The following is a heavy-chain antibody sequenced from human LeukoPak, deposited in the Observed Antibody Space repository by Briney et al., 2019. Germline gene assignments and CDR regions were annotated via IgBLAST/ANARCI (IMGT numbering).Heavy chain of an antibody. Sequence: GASVKVSCKASGYTFTSYYMHWVRQAPGQGLEWMGIINPSGGSTSYAQKFQGRVTMTRDMSTSTVYMELSSLRSEDTAVYYCARVLQVGAPDYWGQGTLVTVSS. J-gene: IGHJ4*02. V-gene: IGHV1-46*01. CDR1: GYTFTSYY. D-gene: IGHD1-26*01. CDR2: INPSGGST. CDR3: ARVLQVGAPDY.